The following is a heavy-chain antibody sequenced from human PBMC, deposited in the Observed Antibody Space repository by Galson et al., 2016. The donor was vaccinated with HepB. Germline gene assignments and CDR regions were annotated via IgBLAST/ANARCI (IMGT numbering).Heavy chain of an antibody. D-gene: IGHD2-21*02. CDR2: ISSSSTYI. CDR3: AREPYCGGDCYSGWYSQH. Sequence: SLRLSCAASGFTFSSYSMIWVRHAPGRGLEWVSSISSSSTYIYYADSVEGRFTISRDNAKNSLYLQMNSLRAEDTAMYYCAREPYCGGDCYSGWYSQHWGLGTLVTVSS. CDR1: GFTFSSYS. V-gene: IGHV3-21*01. J-gene: IGHJ1*01.